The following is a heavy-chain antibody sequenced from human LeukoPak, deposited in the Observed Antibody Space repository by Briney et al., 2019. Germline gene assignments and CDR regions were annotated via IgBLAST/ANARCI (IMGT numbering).Heavy chain of an antibody. J-gene: IGHJ5*02. CDR1: GGTFSSYT. CDR3: ARALYYYDSSGYLTWFDP. CDR2: IIPILGIA. V-gene: IGHV1-69*02. Sequence: SVKVSCKASGGTFSSYTISWVRQAPGQWLEWMGRIIPILGIANYAQKFQGRVTITADKSTSTAYMELSSLRSEDTAVYYCARALYYYDSSGYLTWFDPWGQGTLVTVSS. D-gene: IGHD3-22*01.